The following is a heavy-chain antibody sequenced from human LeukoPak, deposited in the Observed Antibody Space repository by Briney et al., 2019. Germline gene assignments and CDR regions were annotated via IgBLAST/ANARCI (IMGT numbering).Heavy chain of an antibody. D-gene: IGHD3-9*01. J-gene: IGHJ4*02. CDR3: TRHSRYFDWLLSDC. CDR1: GFTFGDYA. Sequence: PGGSLRLPCTASGFTFGDYAMSWVRQAPGKGQGWVGFIRSKAYGGTTEYAASVKGRFTISRDDSKSIAYLQMNSLKTEDTAVYYCTRHSRYFDWLLSDCWGQGTLVTVSS. CDR2: IRSKAYGGTT. V-gene: IGHV3-49*04.